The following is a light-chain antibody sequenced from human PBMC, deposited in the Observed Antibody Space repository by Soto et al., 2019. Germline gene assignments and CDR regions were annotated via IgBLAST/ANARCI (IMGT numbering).Light chain of an antibody. J-gene: IGLJ2*01. Sequence: QSVLTQPPSVSAAPGQKVTISCSGSSSNIGNNYASWYQHLPGTAPKLLIYHNNKRPSGIPDRFSDSKSGTSATLVITGLQTGDEADYYCGTLDSSLNAVVFGGGTKVTVL. CDR1: SSNIGNNY. CDR2: HNN. V-gene: IGLV1-51*01. CDR3: GTLDSSLNAVV.